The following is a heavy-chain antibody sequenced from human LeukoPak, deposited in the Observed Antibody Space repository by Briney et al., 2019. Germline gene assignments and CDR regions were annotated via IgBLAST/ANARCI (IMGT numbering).Heavy chain of an antibody. CDR1: GFTFSNYV. CDR2: ISGSGDNT. D-gene: IGHD3-10*01. Sequence: GGSLRLSCAASGFTFSNYVMTWVRQAPGKGLEWVSAISGSGDNTYHADSVKGRFTISRDNSKTTLYLQMNSLRAEDTAVYYCAKDLYGSGSFYVYWGQGTLVTVSS. V-gene: IGHV3-23*01. CDR3: AKDLYGSGSFYVY. J-gene: IGHJ4*02.